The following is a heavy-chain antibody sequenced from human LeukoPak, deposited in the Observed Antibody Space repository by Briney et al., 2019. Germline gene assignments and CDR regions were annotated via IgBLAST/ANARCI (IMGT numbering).Heavy chain of an antibody. CDR2: IIPILGIA. D-gene: IGHD2-2*01. CDR3: ARNLQRSTSCLGY. CDR1: GGTFSSYA. J-gene: IGHJ4*02. Sequence: SVKVSCKASGGTFSSYAISWVRQAPGQGLEWMGRIIPILGIANYAQKFQGRVTITADKSTSTAYMELSSLRSEDTAVYYCARNLQRSTSCLGYWGQGTLVTVSS. V-gene: IGHV1-69*04.